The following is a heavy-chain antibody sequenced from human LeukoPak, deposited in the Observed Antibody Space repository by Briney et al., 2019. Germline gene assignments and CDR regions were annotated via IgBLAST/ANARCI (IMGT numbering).Heavy chain of an antibody. CDR3: ARDRGWYYDY. J-gene: IGHJ4*02. D-gene: IGHD3-10*01. Sequence: GGSLRLSCAASGFTFSSHAMSWVRQAPGKGLEWVANIKQDGSEKYYVDSVKGRFTISKDNAENSLFLQMVSLRVEDTAVYYCARDRGWYYDYWGQGTLVTVSS. CDR2: IKQDGSEK. CDR1: GFTFSSHA. V-gene: IGHV3-7*01.